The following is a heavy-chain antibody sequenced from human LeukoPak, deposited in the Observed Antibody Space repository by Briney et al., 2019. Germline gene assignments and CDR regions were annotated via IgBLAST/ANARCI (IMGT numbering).Heavy chain of an antibody. CDR1: GFTFSSYG. J-gene: IGHJ4*02. Sequence: GGFLRLSCAASGFTFSSYGMHWVGQAPGKGLERVAVIWYDGSNKYYADSVKGRFTISRDNSKNTLYLQMNSLRAEDTAVFYCARGNHHDSGSYDYWGQGTLVTVSS. CDR3: ARGNHHDSGSYDY. CDR2: IWYDGSNK. D-gene: IGHD3-10*01. V-gene: IGHV3-33*01.